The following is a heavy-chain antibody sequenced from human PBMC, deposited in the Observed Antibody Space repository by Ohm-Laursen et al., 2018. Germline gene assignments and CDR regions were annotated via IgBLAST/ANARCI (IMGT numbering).Heavy chain of an antibody. CDR1: GGSIRSYY. V-gene: IGHV4-59*08. J-gene: IGHJ4*02. CDR2: IYYSGST. D-gene: IGHD3-3*01. Sequence: SVTLSLTYTVFGGSIRSYYWSWIRQPPGKGREWIGYIYYSGSTNYNPSLKGRFTISVDTPKNQFSLKLSFVTAADTAVYYCARGASSDFWSGYYLPGWGQGTLVTVSS. CDR3: ARGASSDFWSGYYLPG.